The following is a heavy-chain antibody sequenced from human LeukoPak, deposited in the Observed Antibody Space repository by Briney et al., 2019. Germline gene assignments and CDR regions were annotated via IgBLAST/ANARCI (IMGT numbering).Heavy chain of an antibody. CDR3: ATYSRYSSSWYWEYFQH. D-gene: IGHD6-13*01. CDR2: IYYSGST. CDR1: GGSISSYY. Sequence: PSETLSLTCTVSGGSISSYYWSWIRQPPGKGLEWIGYIYYSGSTNYNPSLKSRVTISVDTSKNQFSLKLSSVTAADTAVYYCATYSRYSSSWYWEYFQHWGQGTLVTVSS. J-gene: IGHJ1*01. V-gene: IGHV4-59*01.